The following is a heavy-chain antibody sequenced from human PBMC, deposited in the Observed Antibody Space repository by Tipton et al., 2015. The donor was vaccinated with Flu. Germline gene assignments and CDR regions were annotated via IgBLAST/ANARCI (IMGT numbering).Heavy chain of an antibody. Sequence: TLSLTCTVSGDSISRGSYYYNWIRQPAGEGLEWIGRIYTNANTNYKASLKSRVTISVDTSKNQFSLKLSSVTAADTAVYYCARVLVAGTGPLFDYWGQGTLVTVSS. CDR1: GDSISRGSYY. V-gene: IGHV4-61*02. D-gene: IGHD6-19*01. J-gene: IGHJ4*02. CDR2: IYTNANT. CDR3: ARVLVAGTGPLFDY.